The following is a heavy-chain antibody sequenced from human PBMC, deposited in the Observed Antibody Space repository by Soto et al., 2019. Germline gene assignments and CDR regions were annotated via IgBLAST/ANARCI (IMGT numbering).Heavy chain of an antibody. J-gene: IGHJ6*02. V-gene: IGHV4-34*01. CDR1: GGSFSGYY. Sequence: QVQLQQWGAGLLKPSETLSLTCAVYGGSFSGYYWSWIRQPPGKGLEWIGEINHSGSTNYNPSLKSRVTISVDTSKIQFSLKLSSVTAADTAVYYCARKEVVVAGGMDVWGQGTTVTVSS. CDR2: INHSGST. CDR3: ARKEVVVAGGMDV. D-gene: IGHD2-15*01.